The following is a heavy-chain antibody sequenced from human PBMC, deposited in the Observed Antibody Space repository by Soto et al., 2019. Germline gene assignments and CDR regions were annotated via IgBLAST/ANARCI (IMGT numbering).Heavy chain of an antibody. CDR2: IYYSGST. CDR3: AGLHSSGWYHWFDP. V-gene: IGHV4-39*01. Sequence: QLQLQESGPGLVKPSETLSLTCTVSGGSISSSSYYWGWIRQPPGKGLEWIGSIYYSGSTYYNPSLKSRVTISVDTSKNQFSLKLSSVTAADTAVYYCAGLHSSGWYHWFDPWGQGTLVTVSS. D-gene: IGHD6-19*01. J-gene: IGHJ5*02. CDR1: GGSISSSSYY.